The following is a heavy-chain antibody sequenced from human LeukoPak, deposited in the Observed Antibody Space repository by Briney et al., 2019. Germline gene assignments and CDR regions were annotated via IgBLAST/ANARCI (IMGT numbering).Heavy chain of an antibody. D-gene: IGHD2/OR15-2a*01. Sequence: GESLKISCEVSGYSFSSFWIGWVRQMPGEGLVWMGIIYPGDSDTRYSPAFQGQITISVDKSISTAYLQWSSLKASDTAIYYCSRSNTFYGMDVWGQGTTVTVSS. CDR1: GYSFSSFW. V-gene: IGHV5-51*01. CDR3: SRSNTFYGMDV. J-gene: IGHJ6*02. CDR2: IYPGDSDT.